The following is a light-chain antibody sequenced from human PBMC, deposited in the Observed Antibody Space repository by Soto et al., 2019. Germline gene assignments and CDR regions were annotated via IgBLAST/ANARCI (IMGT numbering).Light chain of an antibody. Sequence: EIVMTQSPATLSVSPCEGATLSVSASQSVSINLAWYQQKPGQAPRLLIYGASSRATVIPDRFSGSGSGTDFTLTISRLEPEDFAVYYCQQYGSSPRTFGQGTKVDIK. J-gene: IGKJ1*01. CDR3: QQYGSSPRT. CDR2: GAS. V-gene: IGKV3-20*01. CDR1: QSVSIN.